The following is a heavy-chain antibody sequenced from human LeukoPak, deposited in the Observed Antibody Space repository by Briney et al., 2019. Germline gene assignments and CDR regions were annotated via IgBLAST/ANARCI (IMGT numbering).Heavy chain of an antibody. CDR2: ISYDGSNK. CDR3: ARGRYCTNGVCYLFADY. CDR1: GFTFSSYA. Sequence: PGRSLRLSCAASGFTFSSYAMHWVRQAPGKGLEWVAVISYDGSNKYYADSVKGRFTISRDNSKNTLYLQMNSLRAEDTAVYYRARGRYCTNGVCYLFADYWGQGTLVTVSS. D-gene: IGHD2-8*01. V-gene: IGHV3-30*04. J-gene: IGHJ4*02.